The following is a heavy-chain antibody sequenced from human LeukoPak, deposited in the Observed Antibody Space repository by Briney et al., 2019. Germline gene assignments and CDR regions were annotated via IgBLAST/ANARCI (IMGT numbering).Heavy chain of an antibody. D-gene: IGHD1-7*01. V-gene: IGHV4-59*01. CDR2: IHYSGST. J-gene: IGHJ4*02. Sequence: FETLCLTCAVSGASISRYYWTWIRQPPGKGLEWIGYIHYSGSTRYNPSLKGRVTMSVDTSKNQFSLKLNSVTAADTAVYYCARETDWDYEGEFDYWGQGIL. CDR1: GASISRYY. CDR3: ARETDWDYEGEFDY.